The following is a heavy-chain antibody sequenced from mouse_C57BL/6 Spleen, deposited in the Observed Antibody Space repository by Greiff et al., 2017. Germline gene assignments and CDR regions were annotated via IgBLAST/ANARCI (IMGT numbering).Heavy chain of an antibody. J-gene: IGHJ1*03. V-gene: IGHV3-6*01. CDR1: GYSFTSCYY. CDR2: ISYDGCT. D-gene: IGHD2-3*01. CDR3: TRYVYYEDFDV. Sequence: EVKLEESGPGLVKPSQSLSLSCSVSGYSFTSCYYWNLIRPFPGNKLEWMGYISYDGCTNYNPSLKNRISITRDTSTNQFFLQLDSVTTEDTARYYGTRYVYYEDFDVWGKGTTVTVAS.